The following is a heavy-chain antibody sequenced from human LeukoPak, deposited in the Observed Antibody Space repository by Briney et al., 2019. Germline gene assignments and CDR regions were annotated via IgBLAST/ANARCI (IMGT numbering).Heavy chain of an antibody. D-gene: IGHD6-13*01. CDR1: GGSISSGDYY. J-gene: IGHJ4*02. CDR2: IYYSGST. CDR3: ARVTVAAGIWSFAY. Sequence: SETLSLTCTVSGGSISSGDYYWSWIRQPPGKGLEWIGYIYYSGSTYYNPSLKSRVTVSVDKSKNQFSLNLSSMTAADTAVYYCARVTVAAGIWSFAYWGQGTLVTVSS. V-gene: IGHV4-30-4*01.